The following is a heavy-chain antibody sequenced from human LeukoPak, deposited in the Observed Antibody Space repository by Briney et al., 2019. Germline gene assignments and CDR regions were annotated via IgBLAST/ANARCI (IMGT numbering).Heavy chain of an antibody. V-gene: IGHV3-66*01. CDR2: IYSGGST. D-gene: IGHD3-9*01. CDR1: GFTVSSNY. Sequence: GGSLRLSCAASGFTVSSNYMSWVRQAPGKGLEWVSVIYSGGSTYYADSVKGRFSISRDNSKNTLYLQMNSLRAEDTAVYYCARRLRYFDWSRDYWGQGTLVTVSS. CDR3: ARRLRYFDWSRDY. J-gene: IGHJ4*02.